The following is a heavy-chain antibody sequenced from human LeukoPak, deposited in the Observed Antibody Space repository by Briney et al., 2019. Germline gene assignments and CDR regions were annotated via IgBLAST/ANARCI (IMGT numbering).Heavy chain of an antibody. CDR2: ISVGSGYI. V-gene: IGHV3-21*01. J-gene: IGHJ4*02. Sequence: GGSLRLSCTASGFTFSSYTMNWARQAPGKGLEWVSSISVGSGYIYYADSVKGRFTISRDNAKNSLYLQMNNLRAEDTAVYYCAREITLDYWGQGTLVTVSS. CDR1: GFTFSSYT. CDR3: AREITLDY. D-gene: IGHD3-10*01.